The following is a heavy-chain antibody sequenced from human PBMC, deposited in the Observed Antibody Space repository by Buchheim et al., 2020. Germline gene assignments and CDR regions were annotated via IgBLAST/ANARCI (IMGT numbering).Heavy chain of an antibody. D-gene: IGHD4-11*01. CDR2: IYYSGST. Sequence: QVQLQESGPGLVKPSETLSLTCTVSGGSISSYYRSWIRQPPGKGLEWIGYIYYSGSTNYNPSLKSRVTISVDTSKNQFSLKLSSVTAADTAVYYCARSYSNGVRYFDYWGQGTL. CDR1: GGSISSYY. CDR3: ARSYSNGVRYFDY. V-gene: IGHV4-59*01. J-gene: IGHJ4*02.